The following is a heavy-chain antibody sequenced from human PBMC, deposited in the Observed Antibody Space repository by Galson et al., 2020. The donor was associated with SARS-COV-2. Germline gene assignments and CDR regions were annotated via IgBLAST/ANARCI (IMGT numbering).Heavy chain of an antibody. Sequence: SETLSLTCTVSGGSISSGDYYWSWIRQPPGKGLEWIGYIYYSGSTYYNPSLKSRVTISVDTSKNQFSLKLSSVTAADTAVYYCARDGRASVPAAITRGSLAYYYYYYMDVWGKGTTVTVSS. CDR2: IYYSGST. D-gene: IGHD2-2*01. CDR1: GGSISSGDYY. V-gene: IGHV4-30-4*01. J-gene: IGHJ6*03. CDR3: ARDGRASVPAAITRGSLAYYYYYYMDV.